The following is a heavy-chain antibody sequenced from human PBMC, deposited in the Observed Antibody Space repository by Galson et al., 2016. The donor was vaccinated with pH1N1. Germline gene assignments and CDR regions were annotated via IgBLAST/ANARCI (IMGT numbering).Heavy chain of an antibody. CDR2: IYPGDSDT. J-gene: IGHJ4*01. V-gene: IGHV5-51*03. D-gene: IGHD2-15*01. Sequence: QSGAEVKKPGESLKISCKGSGYSFSSYWIGWVRQLPGKGLEWMGIIYPGDSDTKYSPCFQGQVTFSVDKSISTAYLQWSSLKASDTAMYYCARREAIVGVDHWGHGTLVTVSS. CDR1: GYSFSSYW. CDR3: ARREAIVGVDH.